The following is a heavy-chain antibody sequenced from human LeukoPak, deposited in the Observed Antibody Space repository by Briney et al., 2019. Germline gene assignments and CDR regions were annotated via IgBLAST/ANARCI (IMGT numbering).Heavy chain of an antibody. D-gene: IGHD2-21*01. CDR2: IYYSGST. CDR3: ARVSGRIATFDY. V-gene: IGHV4-59*01. CDR1: GGSISSYY. Sequence: SETLSLTCTVSGGSISSYYWSWIRQPPGKGLEWIGYIYYSGSTNYNPSLKSRATISVDTSKNQFSLNLSSVTTADTAVYYCARVSGRIATFDYWGQGTLVTVSS. J-gene: IGHJ4*02.